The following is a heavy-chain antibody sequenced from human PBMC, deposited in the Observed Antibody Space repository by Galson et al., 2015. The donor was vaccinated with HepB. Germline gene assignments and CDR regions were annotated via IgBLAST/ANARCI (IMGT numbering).Heavy chain of an antibody. CDR2: INSDGSST. Sequence: LRLSCAASRFTFSNYWMYWVRQTPGEGLVWVSHINSDGSSTTYADSVRGRFTISRDNAKNTLYLQMNSLTVEDTALYYCARGGSSGSLDHWGQGTPVTVSS. CDR3: ARGGSSGSLDH. V-gene: IGHV3-74*01. J-gene: IGHJ4*02. CDR1: RFTFSNYW. D-gene: IGHD3-10*01.